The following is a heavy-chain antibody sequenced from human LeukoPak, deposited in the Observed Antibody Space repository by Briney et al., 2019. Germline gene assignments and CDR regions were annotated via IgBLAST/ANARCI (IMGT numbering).Heavy chain of an antibody. J-gene: IGHJ3*02. CDR2: INPSGGST. D-gene: IGHD1-26*01. Sequence: ASVKVSCKASGYTFTSNYMHWVRQAPGQGLEWMGIINPSGGSTSYAQKFQGRVTMTRDMSTSTVYMDLSNLRSEDTAVYYCALSAGGSYPHNDAFDIWGQGTMVTVSS. V-gene: IGHV1-46*01. CDR1: GYTFTSNY. CDR3: ALSAGGSYPHNDAFDI.